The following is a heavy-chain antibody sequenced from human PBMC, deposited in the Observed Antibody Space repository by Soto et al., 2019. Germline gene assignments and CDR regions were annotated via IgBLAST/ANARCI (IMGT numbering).Heavy chain of an antibody. J-gene: IGHJ5*02. V-gene: IGHV3-48*04. CDR1: GFSLNTYN. CDR3: ARDRPAARDWFDP. Sequence: PGGSLRLSCAVSGFSLNTYNMYWVRQAPGKGLEWVSYISRSGSTIYYADSVKGRFTISRDNAKNSLYLQMNSLRAEDTAVYYCARDRPAARDWFDPWGQGTLVTVSS. CDR2: ISRSGSTI. D-gene: IGHD2-2*01.